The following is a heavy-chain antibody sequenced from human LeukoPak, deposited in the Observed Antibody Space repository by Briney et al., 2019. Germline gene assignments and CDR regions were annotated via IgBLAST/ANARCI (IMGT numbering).Heavy chain of an antibody. J-gene: IGHJ6*04. CDR3: ARSDITIFGVGDV. D-gene: IGHD3-3*01. Sequence: PGGSLRLSCAASGFTFSSYAMHWVRQAPGKGLEYVSAISSNGGSTYYANSVKGRFTISRDNSKNTLYLQMGSLRAEDMAVYYCARSDITIFGVGDVWGKGTTVTVSS. V-gene: IGHV3-64*01. CDR1: GFTFSSYA. CDR2: ISSNGGST.